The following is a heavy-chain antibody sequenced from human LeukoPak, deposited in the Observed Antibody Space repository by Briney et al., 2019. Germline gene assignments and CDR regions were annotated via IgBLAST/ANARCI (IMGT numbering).Heavy chain of an antibody. CDR3: ARGRTYYDSRPAGY. V-gene: IGHV1-8*01. D-gene: IGHD3-3*01. J-gene: IGHJ4*02. CDR2: MNPNSGNT. Sequence: ASVKVSCKASGYTFTSYDINWVRQATGQGLEWMGWMNPNSGNTGYAQKFQGRVTMTRNTSISTAYMELSSLRPEDTAVYYCARGRTYYDSRPAGYWGQRTLVTVSS. CDR1: GYTFTSYD.